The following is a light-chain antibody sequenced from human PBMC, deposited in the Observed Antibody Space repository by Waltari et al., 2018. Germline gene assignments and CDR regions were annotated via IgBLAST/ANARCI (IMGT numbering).Light chain of an antibody. V-gene: IGKV3-11*01. Sequence: EIVLTQSPATLSLSPGERATLSCTASQTVGTYLAWYQQKPGQAPRLLIYDASNRATGIPARFSGSGSGTDFTLTIISLEPADSAVYYCQQRSDRPPVSFGQGTKLEIK. J-gene: IGKJ2*03. CDR1: QTVGTY. CDR3: QQRSDRPPVS. CDR2: DAS.